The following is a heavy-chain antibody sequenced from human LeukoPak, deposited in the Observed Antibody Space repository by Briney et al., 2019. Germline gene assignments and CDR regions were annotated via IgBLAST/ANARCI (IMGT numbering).Heavy chain of an antibody. Sequence: PGGSLGLSCAASGFTFSSYWMHWVRQAPGKGLVWVSRINTDGSSTSYADSVKGRFTISRDNAKNTLYLQMNSLRAEDTAVYYCARDSSPLGPFDPWGQGTLVTVSS. V-gene: IGHV3-74*01. D-gene: IGHD6-13*01. J-gene: IGHJ5*02. CDR3: ARDSSPLGPFDP. CDR2: INTDGSST. CDR1: GFTFSSYW.